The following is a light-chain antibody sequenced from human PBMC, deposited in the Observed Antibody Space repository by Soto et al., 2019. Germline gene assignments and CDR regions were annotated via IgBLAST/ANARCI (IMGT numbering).Light chain of an antibody. CDR1: SGSVSSSYY. CDR3: VLYLGRGNWV. J-gene: IGLJ3*02. CDR2: TTN. Sequence: QAVVTQEPSFSVSPGGTVTLTCALSSGSVSSSYYPSWYQQTPGQAPRTLIYTTNTRSSGVPDRFSGSILGNKAALTITGAQADDESDYDCVLYLGRGNWVFGGGTKLTVL. V-gene: IGLV8-61*01.